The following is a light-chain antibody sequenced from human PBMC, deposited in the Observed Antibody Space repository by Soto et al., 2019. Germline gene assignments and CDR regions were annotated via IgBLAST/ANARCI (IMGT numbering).Light chain of an antibody. J-gene: IGKJ1*01. Sequence: IMMSQFPVVLSVSPGDRATLSCRASQSVGLSLAWYQQRPGQAPRLLIYDASSRATGAPVRFSGSGSGTVFTLTINILEPDDFAVYYCHQYGNSPQTFGQGTKVDIK. CDR2: DAS. CDR1: QSVGLS. CDR3: HQYGNSPQT. V-gene: IGKV3-15*01.